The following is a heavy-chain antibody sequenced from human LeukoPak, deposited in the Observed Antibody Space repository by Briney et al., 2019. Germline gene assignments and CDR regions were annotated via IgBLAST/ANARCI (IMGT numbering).Heavy chain of an antibody. J-gene: IGHJ4*02. CDR2: IKQDGSEK. CDR3: ARNQRYFDY. Sequence: GGSLRLSCAASGFTFSRYWMSWVRQAPGKGLEWVANIKQDGSEKYYVDSVKGRFTVSRDNAKNSLHLQMNSLRAEDTAVYYCARNQRYFDYWGQGTLVTVSS. CDR1: GFTFSRYW. V-gene: IGHV3-7*05. D-gene: IGHD1-14*01.